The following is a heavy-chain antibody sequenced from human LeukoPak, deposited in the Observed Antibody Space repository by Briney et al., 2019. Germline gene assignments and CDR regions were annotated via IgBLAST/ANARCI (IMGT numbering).Heavy chain of an antibody. CDR2: ISVSTSTI. CDR3: ARDKDYSFDY. D-gene: IGHD2-15*01. J-gene: IGHJ4*02. Sequence: GGSLRLSCAASGFTFSTYSMNWVRQAPGKGLEWVSYISVSTSTISYADSVKGRFTISRDNAKNSLYLRMNSLRDEDTAVYFCARDKDYSFDYWGQGTLVTVSS. CDR1: GFTFSTYS. V-gene: IGHV3-48*02.